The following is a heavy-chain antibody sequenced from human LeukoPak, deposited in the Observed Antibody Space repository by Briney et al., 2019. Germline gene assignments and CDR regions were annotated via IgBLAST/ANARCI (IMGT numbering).Heavy chain of an antibody. Sequence: GGSLRLSCAASGFTFSSYWMRWVRQAPGIGLEWVANIKRDGSEKYYLDSVKGRFTISRDNAENSVYLQMNSLRAEDTAVYYCARGYSGYPNWFDPWGQGTLVTVSS. V-gene: IGHV3-7*04. J-gene: IGHJ5*02. D-gene: IGHD5-12*01. CDR2: IKRDGSEK. CDR3: ARGYSGYPNWFDP. CDR1: GFTFSSYW.